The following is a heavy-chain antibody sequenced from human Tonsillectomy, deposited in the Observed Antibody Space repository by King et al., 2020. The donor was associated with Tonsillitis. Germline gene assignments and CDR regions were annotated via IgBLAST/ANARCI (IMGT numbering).Heavy chain of an antibody. J-gene: IGHJ4*02. CDR1: GFTFSDYY. CDR3: ARVGVADLRPCDY. CDR2: ISSSGSHT. V-gene: IGHV3-11*06. D-gene: IGHD6-19*01. Sequence: HVQLVESGGGLVQPGGSLRLSCAASGFTFSDYYMSWIRQAPGKGLEWVSYISSSGSHTNHADSVKGRFTISRDSANKSLYLQMNSLRAEDTAVYYCARVGVADLRPCDYWGQGTLVTVSS.